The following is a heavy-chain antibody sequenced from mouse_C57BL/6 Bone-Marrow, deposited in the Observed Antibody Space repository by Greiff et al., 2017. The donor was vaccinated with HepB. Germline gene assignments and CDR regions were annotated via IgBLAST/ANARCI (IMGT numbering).Heavy chain of an antibody. CDR3: ARSYAKVFDV. CDR2: INPYNGGT. V-gene: IGHV1-19*01. D-gene: IGHD6-5*01. J-gene: IGHJ1*03. Sequence: EVQLQQSGPVLVKPGASVKMSCKASGYTFTDYYMNWVKQSHGKSLEWIGVINPYNGGTSYNQKFKGKATLTVDKSSSTAYMELNSLTSEDSAVYYCARSYAKVFDVWGTGTTVTVSS. CDR1: GYTFTDYY.